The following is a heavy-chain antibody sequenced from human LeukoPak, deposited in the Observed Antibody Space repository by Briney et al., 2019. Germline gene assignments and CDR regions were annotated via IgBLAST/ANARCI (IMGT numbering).Heavy chain of an antibody. D-gene: IGHD5-12*01. CDR1: GFTVSSNY. CDR2: IYSGGST. CDR3: ASSGVEMATLEETDY. J-gene: IGHJ4*02. Sequence: PGGSLRLSCAASGFTVSSNYMSWVRQAPGKGLEWVSVIYSGGSTYYADSVKGRFTISRDNSKNTLYLQMNSLRAEDTAVYYCASSGVEMATLEETDYWGQGTLVTVSS. V-gene: IGHV3-66*01.